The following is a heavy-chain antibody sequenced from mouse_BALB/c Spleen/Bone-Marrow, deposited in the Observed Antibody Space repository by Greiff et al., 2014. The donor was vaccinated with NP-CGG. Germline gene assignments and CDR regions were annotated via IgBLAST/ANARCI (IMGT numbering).Heavy chain of an antibody. CDR2: INPSTGYT. V-gene: IGHV1-7*01. D-gene: IGHD2-12*01. CDR1: GYTFTSYW. CDR3: ARWGDDGTFDY. Sequence: LVESGAELAKPGASVKMSCKASGYTFTSYWMHWVKQRPGQGLEWIGYINPSTGYTEYNQKFKDKATFTADKSSSTAYMQLSSLTSEDSAVYYCARWGDDGTFDYWGQGTTLTVSS. J-gene: IGHJ2*01.